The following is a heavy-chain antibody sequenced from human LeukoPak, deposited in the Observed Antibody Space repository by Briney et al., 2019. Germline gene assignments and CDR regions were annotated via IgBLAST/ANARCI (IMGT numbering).Heavy chain of an antibody. CDR1: GGSISSGSDD. D-gene: IGHD2-2*01. Sequence: SQTLSLTCTGSGGSISSGSDDWRWIRQPDGKGLEWIGRIYTSGRTNYNPSLKRRVTISVDTSKNQFSLKLSSVTAADTAVYYCARVGYCSSTSCYLPKYYYYMDVWGKGTTVTVSS. CDR2: IYTSGRT. CDR3: ARVGYCSSTSCYLPKYYYYMDV. J-gene: IGHJ6*03. V-gene: IGHV4-61*02.